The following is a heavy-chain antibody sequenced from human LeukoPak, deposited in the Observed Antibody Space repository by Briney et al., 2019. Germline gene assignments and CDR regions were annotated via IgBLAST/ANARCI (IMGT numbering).Heavy chain of an antibody. D-gene: IGHD1-26*01. CDR1: GGSISSYY. CDR2: IYYSGST. Sequence: SETLSLTCTVSGGSISSYYWSWIRQPPGKGLEWIGYIYYSGSTNYNPSLKSRVTTSVDTSKNQFSLKLSSVTAADTAVYYCARWEARGGFDYWGQGTLVTVSS. V-gene: IGHV4-59*01. J-gene: IGHJ4*02. CDR3: ARWEARGGFDY.